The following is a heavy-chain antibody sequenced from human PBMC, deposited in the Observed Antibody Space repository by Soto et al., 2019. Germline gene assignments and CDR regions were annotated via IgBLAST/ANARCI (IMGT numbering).Heavy chain of an antibody. CDR1: GFTFSSYS. V-gene: IGHV3-21*01. J-gene: IGHJ6*02. D-gene: IGHD3-10*01. CDR2: ISSSSSYI. Sequence: GGSLRLSCAASGFTFSSYSMNCVRQAPGKGPEWVSSISSSSSYIYYADSVKGRFTISRDNAKNSLYLQMNSLRAEDTAVYYCAKDYGSGSYPFYYYYGMDVWGQGTTVTVSS. CDR3: AKDYGSGSYPFYYYYGMDV.